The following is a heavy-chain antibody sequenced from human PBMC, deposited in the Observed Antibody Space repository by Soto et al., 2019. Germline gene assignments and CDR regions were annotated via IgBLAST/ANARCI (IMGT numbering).Heavy chain of an antibody. CDR3: ARDQSSSWRWFDP. CDR2: IIPIFGTA. CDR1: GGTFSSYA. V-gene: IGHV1-69*13. Sequence: SVKVSCKASGGTFSSYAISWVRQAPGQGLEWMGGIIPIFGTANYAQEFQGRVTITADESTSTAYMELSSLRSEDTAVYYCARDQSSSWRWFDPWGQGTLVTVSS. J-gene: IGHJ5*02. D-gene: IGHD6-13*01.